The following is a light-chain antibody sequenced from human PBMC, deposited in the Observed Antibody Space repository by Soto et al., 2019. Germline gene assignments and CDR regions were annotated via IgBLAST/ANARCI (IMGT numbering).Light chain of an antibody. CDR2: SNN. CDR1: SSNIGSNT. V-gene: IGLV1-44*01. Sequence: QSVLTQPPSASGTPGQRVTISCSGSSSNIGSNTVNWYQQLPGPAPKLLIYSNNQRPSGVPDRFSGAKSGTSASLAISGLPSEDEADYYCAAWDDSLNGWVFGGGTKLTVL. CDR3: AAWDDSLNGWV. J-gene: IGLJ3*02.